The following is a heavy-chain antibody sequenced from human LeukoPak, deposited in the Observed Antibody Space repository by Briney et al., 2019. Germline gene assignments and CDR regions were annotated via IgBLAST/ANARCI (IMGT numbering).Heavy chain of an antibody. V-gene: IGHV1-18*04. CDR1: GYTFTSYG. CDR2: ISAYNGNT. D-gene: IGHD5-12*01. CDR3: ARDAGYSGYDEGYFDY. J-gene: IGHJ4*02. Sequence: ASVKVSCKASGYTFTSYGISWVRQAPGQGLEWMGWISAYNGNTNYAQKLQGRVTMTADTSTSTAYMELRSLRSDDTAVYYCARDAGYSGYDEGYFDYWGQGTLVTVSS.